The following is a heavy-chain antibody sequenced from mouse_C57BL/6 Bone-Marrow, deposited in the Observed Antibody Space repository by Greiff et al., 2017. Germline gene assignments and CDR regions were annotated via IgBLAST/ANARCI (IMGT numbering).Heavy chain of an antibody. CDR2: ISNLAYSI. J-gene: IGHJ4*01. Sequence: EVMLVESGGGLVQPGGSLKLSCAASGFTFSDYGMAWVRQAPRKGPEWVAFISNLAYSIYYADTVTGRCTIARENAKNTLYLEMSSLRSEDTAMYYCARQRWDCYAMDYWGQGTSVTVSS. CDR1: GFTFSDYG. D-gene: IGHD4-1*01. CDR3: ARQRWDCYAMDY. V-gene: IGHV5-15*01.